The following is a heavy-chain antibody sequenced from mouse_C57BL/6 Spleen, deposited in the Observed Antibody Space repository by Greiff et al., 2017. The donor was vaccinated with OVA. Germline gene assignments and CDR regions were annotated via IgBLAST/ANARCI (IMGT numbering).Heavy chain of an antibody. J-gene: IGHJ1*03. CDR3: ASDYYGSSYWYFDV. CDR1: GYSITSGYY. D-gene: IGHD1-1*01. CDR2: ISYDGSN. V-gene: IGHV3-6*01. Sequence: ESGPGLVKPSQSLSLTCSVTGYSITSGYYWNWIRQFPGNKLEWMGYISYDGSNNYNPSLKNRISITRDTSKNQFFLKLNSVTTEDTATYYCASDYYGSSYWYFDVWGTGTTVTVSS.